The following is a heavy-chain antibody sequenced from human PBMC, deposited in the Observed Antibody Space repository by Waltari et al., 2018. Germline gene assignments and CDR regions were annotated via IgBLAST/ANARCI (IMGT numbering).Heavy chain of an antibody. Sequence: QVQLVQSGIEIKESGASVKVACKTSGYSFSSYGITWVRQAPGQGIDWMGWIRGHNGDTNYAQNFQGRVTMTTDTSTTTAYMELRNLRSDDTAVYYCARSAGLVGGWLYFDNWGQGTLVTVSS. CDR1: GYSFSSYG. CDR3: ARSAGLVGGWLYFDN. J-gene: IGHJ4*02. D-gene: IGHD6-19*01. V-gene: IGHV1-18*01. CDR2: IRGHNGDT.